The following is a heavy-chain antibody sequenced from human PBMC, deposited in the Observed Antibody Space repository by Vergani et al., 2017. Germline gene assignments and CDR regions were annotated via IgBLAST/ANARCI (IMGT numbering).Heavy chain of an antibody. CDR3: ASDTHSGQRADR. Sequence: QVQLQESGPGLVKSSKTLSLTCSVSFDSIRNLYCHWIRQPPGKVLEWIGSIHYSENTNYNPSLKTRVTISVDTSKNQFSLTLTSVTAADTAVYYCASDTHSGQRADRWGQGILVTVTS. CDR1: FDSIRNLY. CDR2: IHYSENT. J-gene: IGHJ5*02. D-gene: IGHD6-19*01. V-gene: IGHV4-59*11.